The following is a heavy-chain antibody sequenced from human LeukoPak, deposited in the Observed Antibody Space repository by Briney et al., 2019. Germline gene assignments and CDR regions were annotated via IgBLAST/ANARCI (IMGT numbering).Heavy chain of an antibody. CDR3: AKAGYSSGWTRYYGMDV. CDR1: GFTFSSYS. J-gene: IGHJ6*02. V-gene: IGHV3-30*18. Sequence: GGSLRLSCAASGFTFSSYSMNWVRQPPGKGLEWVALISYDGTDKYHVDSVKGRFTISRDNSNNTLYLQMNSLRPDDTAVYYCAKAGYSSGWTRYYGMDVWGQGTTVAVSS. CDR2: ISYDGTDK. D-gene: IGHD6-19*01.